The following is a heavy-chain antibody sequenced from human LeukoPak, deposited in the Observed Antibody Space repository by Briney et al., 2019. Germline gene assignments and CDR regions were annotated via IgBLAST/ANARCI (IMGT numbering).Heavy chain of an antibody. Sequence: PSETLSLTCTVSGASISNYYWSWIRQPPGKGLEWIGYIYYSGSTNYNPSLKSRVTISVDTSKNQFSLKLSSVTAADTAVYYCARTAGPTMVLFDYWGQGTLVTVSS. CDR2: IYYSGST. CDR1: GASISNYY. V-gene: IGHV4-59*01. J-gene: IGHJ4*02. D-gene: IGHD4/OR15-4a*01. CDR3: ARTAGPTMVLFDY.